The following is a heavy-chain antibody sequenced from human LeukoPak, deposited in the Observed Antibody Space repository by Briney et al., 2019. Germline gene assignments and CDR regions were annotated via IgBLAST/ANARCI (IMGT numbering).Heavy chain of an antibody. CDR3: ARDSLWFGEAYGMDV. CDR1: GGAVSSDY. J-gene: IGHJ6*02. CDR2: IHHSGST. Sequence: PSETLSLTCTLSGGAVSSDYWSWIRQPPGKRLEXXXYIHHSGSTYYNPSLESRVTMSVDTSKSLLSLKLTSVTAADTAVYYCARDSLWFGEAYGMDVWGQGTTVIVSS. V-gene: IGHV4-59*02. D-gene: IGHD3-10*01.